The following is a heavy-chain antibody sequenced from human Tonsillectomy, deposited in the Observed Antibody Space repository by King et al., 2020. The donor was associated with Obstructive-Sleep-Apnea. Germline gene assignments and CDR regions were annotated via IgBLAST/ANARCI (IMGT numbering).Heavy chain of an antibody. CDR1: GFTFSYYG. CDR2: ISYDGNNK. CDR3: AKDGDDFLLYWYFDL. V-gene: IGHV3-30*18. D-gene: IGHD3-10*01. J-gene: IGHJ2*01. Sequence: VQLVESGGGVVQPGRSLRLSCAASGFTFSYYGMHWVRQAPGKGREWVTDISYDGNNKYYADSVKGRFTISRDNSKNTLYLQMNSLRAEDTAVYYCAKDGDDFLLYWYFDLWGRGTLVTVSS.